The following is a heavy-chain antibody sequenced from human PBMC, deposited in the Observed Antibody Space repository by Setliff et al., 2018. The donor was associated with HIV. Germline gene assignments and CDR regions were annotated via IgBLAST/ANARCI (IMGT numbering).Heavy chain of an antibody. CDR3: ARGFCSGGFCHPNFYHYMDV. CDR2: IYSSGTK. Sequence: SETLSLTCAVSGVSVTSHFWTWIRQHPVKGLEWIGYIYSSGTKYYNPSLKSRLAISLDTSKNQFSLNLKSVTAADAAVYYCARGFCSGGFCHPNFYHYMDVWGQGTLVTVSS. J-gene: IGHJ4*02. CDR1: GVSVTSHF. D-gene: IGHD2-15*01. V-gene: IGHV4-59*06.